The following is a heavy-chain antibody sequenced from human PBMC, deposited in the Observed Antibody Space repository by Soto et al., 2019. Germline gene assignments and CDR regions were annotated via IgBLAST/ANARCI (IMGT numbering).Heavy chain of an antibody. V-gene: IGHV5-51*01. Sequence: GESLKISCKASGYSFSFYWIGWVRQMPGKGLEWMAIMYPDDSDIRYSPSFEAHVTISADKSTSTAFLQWSSLKASDTAMYYCATAYVYDFENSNYYRDAFDIWGQGTLVTV. D-gene: IGHD3-22*01. CDR2: MYPDDSDI. CDR1: GYSFSFYW. CDR3: ATAYVYDFENSNYYRDAFDI. J-gene: IGHJ3*02.